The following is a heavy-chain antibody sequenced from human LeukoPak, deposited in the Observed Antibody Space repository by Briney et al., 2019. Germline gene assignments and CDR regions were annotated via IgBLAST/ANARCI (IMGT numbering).Heavy chain of an antibody. D-gene: IGHD6-13*01. V-gene: IGHV4-34*01. CDR1: GGSFSGYY. CDR2: INHSGST. Sequence: PSETLSLTCAVYGGSFSGYYWSWIRQPPGKGLEWIGEINHSGSTNYNPSLKSRVTISVDTSKNQFSLKLSSVTAADTVVYYCARAKSSSWSKDYYYYGMDVWGQGTTVTVSS. CDR3: ARAKSSSWSKDYYYYGMDV. J-gene: IGHJ6*02.